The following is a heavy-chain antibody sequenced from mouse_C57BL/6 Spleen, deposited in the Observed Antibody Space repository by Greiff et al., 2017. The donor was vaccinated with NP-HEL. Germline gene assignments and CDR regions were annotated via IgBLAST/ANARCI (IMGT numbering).Heavy chain of an antibody. CDR1: GYAFSSSW. CDR2: IYPGDGAT. J-gene: IGHJ3*01. V-gene: IGHV1-82*01. D-gene: IGHD2-2*01. Sequence: VNLVESGPELVKPGASVKISCKASGYAFSSSWMNWVKQRPGQGLEWIGRIYPGDGATNYNGKFKGKATLTADKSSSTAYMQLSSLTSEDSAVYFCARSLYYGNDGGFAYWGQGTLVTVSA. CDR3: ARSLYYGNDGGFAY.